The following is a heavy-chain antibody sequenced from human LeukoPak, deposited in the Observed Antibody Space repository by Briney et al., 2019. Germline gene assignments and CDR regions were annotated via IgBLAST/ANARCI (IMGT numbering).Heavy chain of an antibody. Sequence: GGSLRLSCAASGFTFSNAWMSWVRQAPGKGLEWVGRIKSKTDGGTTDYAAPVKGRFTISRDDSKNTVYLQMNSLKTEDTAVYYCTTRLAAPGAFDMVGPRDNGHRLV. V-gene: IGHV3-15*01. CDR3: TTRLAAPGAFDM. J-gene: IGHJ3*02. CDR1: GFTFSNAW. CDR2: IKSKTDGGTT. D-gene: IGHD3-3*02.